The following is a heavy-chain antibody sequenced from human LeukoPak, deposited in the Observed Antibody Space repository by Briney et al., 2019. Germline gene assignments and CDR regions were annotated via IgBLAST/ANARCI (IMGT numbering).Heavy chain of an antibody. D-gene: IGHD6-19*01. CDR3: ARQLGIAVAGTGPIDY. CDR1: GGSISGYY. Sequence: SETLSLTCTVSGGSISGYYWSWIRQPPGMGLEWIGYIYYSGSTMYNPSLKSRVTISVDTSKNQFSLKLSSVTAADTAVYYCARQLGIAVAGTGPIDYWGQGTLVTVSS. CDR2: IYYSGST. J-gene: IGHJ4*02. V-gene: IGHV4-59*08.